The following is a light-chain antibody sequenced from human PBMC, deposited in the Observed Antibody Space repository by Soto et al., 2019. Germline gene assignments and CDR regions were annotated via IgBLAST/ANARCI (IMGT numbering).Light chain of an antibody. J-gene: IGLJ3*02. CDR1: SSNIGNNY. V-gene: IGLV1-51*02. CDR3: GTWDSSLSSWA. CDR2: ENN. Sequence: QAVVTQPPSVSAAPGQKVTISCSGSSSNIGNNYVSWYQQLPGTAPKLLIYENNKRPSGIPDRFSGSKSGTSATLGITGLQTGDEADYYCGTWDSSLSSWALGGGTKVTVL.